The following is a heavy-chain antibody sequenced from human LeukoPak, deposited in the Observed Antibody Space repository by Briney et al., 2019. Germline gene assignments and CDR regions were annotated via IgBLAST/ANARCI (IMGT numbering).Heavy chain of an antibody. V-gene: IGHV1-69*04. J-gene: IGHJ4*02. Sequence: SVKVSCKASGGTFSNFVFSWVRQAPGQGLEWMGRITPMLGTANYTQQFQGRITITADKSTRTTYMELSSLRSEDTAVYFCARAGVGYFDSWGRGTLVTVSS. D-gene: IGHD3-10*01. CDR1: GGTFSNFV. CDR2: ITPMLGTA. CDR3: ARAGVGYFDS.